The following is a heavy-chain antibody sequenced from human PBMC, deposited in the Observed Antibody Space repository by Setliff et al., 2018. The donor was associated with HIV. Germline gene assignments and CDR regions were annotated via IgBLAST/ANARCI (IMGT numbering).Heavy chain of an antibody. Sequence: SETLSLTCTVYGGSFSGYYWSWIRQPPGKGLEWIGSIYYSGSTYYNPSLKSRVTISVDTSKNQFSLKLSSVTAEDTAVYYCAKDQSSAGYYFDSWGQGTLVTVSS. D-gene: IGHD6-25*01. CDR2: IYYSGST. V-gene: IGHV4-59*12. CDR1: GGSFSGYY. CDR3: AKDQSSAGYYFDS. J-gene: IGHJ4*02.